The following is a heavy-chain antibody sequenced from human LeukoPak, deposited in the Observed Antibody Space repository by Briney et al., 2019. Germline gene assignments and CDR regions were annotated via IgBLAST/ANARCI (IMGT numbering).Heavy chain of an antibody. V-gene: IGHV4-39*07. D-gene: IGHD3-22*01. CDR1: GDSIGTTYY. CDR2: VYYTGNI. CDR3: ASRGTKYYYDSSGYHRYNWFDP. Sequence: PSETLSLTCSVSGDSIGTTYYWGVIRQPPGKGLEWVAAVYYTGNIYYNPSLKSRVTISVDTSKNQFSLKLSSVTAADTAVYYCASRGTKYYYDSSGYHRYNWFDPWGQGTLVTVSS. J-gene: IGHJ5*02.